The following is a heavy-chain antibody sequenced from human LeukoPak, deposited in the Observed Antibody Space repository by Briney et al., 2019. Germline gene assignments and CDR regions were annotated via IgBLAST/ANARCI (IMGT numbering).Heavy chain of an antibody. Sequence: GGSLRLSCAASGFTFSSYSMHWVRQAPGKGLEWVAVISYDGNNKYYADSVKGRFTIFRDNSKNTLYLQMNSLRAEDTAVYYCARDYAKYSSSNGIFDYWGQGTLVTVSS. CDR2: ISYDGNNK. CDR3: ARDYAKYSSSNGIFDY. D-gene: IGHD6-6*01. J-gene: IGHJ4*02. V-gene: IGHV3-30-3*01. CDR1: GFTFSSYS.